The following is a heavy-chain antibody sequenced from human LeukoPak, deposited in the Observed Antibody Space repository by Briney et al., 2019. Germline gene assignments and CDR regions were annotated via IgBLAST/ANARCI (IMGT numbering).Heavy chain of an antibody. J-gene: IGHJ6*03. CDR3: AKSTTVVTLYYYYSMDV. V-gene: IGHV3-23*01. CDR1: GFPLSSYA. D-gene: IGHD4-23*01. Sequence: GGSLRLSCAAFGFPLSSYAMSWVRQAPGKGLEWVSATSSSDAGTYYADSVKGRFTISRDNSEDTLYLQMNSLRAEDTAVYYCAKSTTVVTLYYYYSMDVWGKGTTVTVSS. CDR2: TSSSDAGT.